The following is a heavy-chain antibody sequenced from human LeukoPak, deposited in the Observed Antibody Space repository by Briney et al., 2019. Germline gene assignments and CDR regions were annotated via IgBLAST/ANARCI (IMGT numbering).Heavy chain of an antibody. V-gene: IGHV4-34*01. D-gene: IGHD3-10*01. CDR3: VRGRRGGPPLPYYYCYMDV. CDR1: GESFSGYY. Sequence: SETLSLTCAVYGESFSGYYWSWIRQPPGKGLEWIGEITHTGSTNYNPSLKSRMTISVDASKNQFSLKLTSVTAADTAVYYCVRGRRGGPPLPYYYCYMDVWGKGTTVTVSS. CDR2: ITHTGST. J-gene: IGHJ6*03.